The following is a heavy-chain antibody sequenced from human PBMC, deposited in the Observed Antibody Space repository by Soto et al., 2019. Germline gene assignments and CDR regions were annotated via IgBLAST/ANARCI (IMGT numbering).Heavy chain of an antibody. J-gene: IGHJ4*02. CDR1: GFSFITYT. Sequence: QVHLVESGGGVVQPGRSLRLSCSTSGFSFITYTMHWVRQAPGKGLEWVAIISSDGSHQYYADSVKGRFTISRDNSRNTLYLQRNSLKAEDTAGYYCARAPYGGHVGRFDSWGQGALVTVSS. V-gene: IGHV3-30*04. D-gene: IGHD5-12*01. CDR3: ARAPYGGHVGRFDS. CDR2: ISSDGSHQ.